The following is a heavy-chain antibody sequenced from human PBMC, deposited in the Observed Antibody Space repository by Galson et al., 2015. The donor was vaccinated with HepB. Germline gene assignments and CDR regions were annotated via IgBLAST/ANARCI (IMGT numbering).Heavy chain of an antibody. CDR2: ISNDGSNR. V-gene: IGHV3-30*04. J-gene: IGHJ4*02. CDR3: ASHIY. Sequence: SLRLSCAASGFTFSGYAMHWVRQAPGKGLEWVAVISNDGSNRYYADSVKGRFTISRNNSKNTLYMQMNSLRAEDTAVYYCASHIYWSQGTLVTVSS. CDR1: GFTFSGYA.